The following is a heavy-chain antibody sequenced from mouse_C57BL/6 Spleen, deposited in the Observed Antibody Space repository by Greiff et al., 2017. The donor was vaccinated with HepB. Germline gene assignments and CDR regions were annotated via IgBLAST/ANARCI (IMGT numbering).Heavy chain of an antibody. J-gene: IGHJ2*01. D-gene: IGHD2-3*01. V-gene: IGHV5-4*01. CDR2: ISDGGSYT. Sequence: EVKVEESGGGLVKPGGSLKLSCAASGFTFSSYAMSWVRQTPEKRLEWVATISDGGSYTYYPDNVKGRFTISRDNAKNNLYLQMSHLKSEDTAMYYCARDGWLLHFDYWGQGTTLTVSS. CDR1: GFTFSSYA. CDR3: ARDGWLLHFDY.